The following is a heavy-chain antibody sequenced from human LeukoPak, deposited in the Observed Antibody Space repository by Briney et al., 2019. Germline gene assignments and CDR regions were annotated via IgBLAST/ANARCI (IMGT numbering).Heavy chain of an antibody. CDR1: GGSISSGGYY. J-gene: IGHJ3*02. D-gene: IGHD3-16*01. CDR2: IYYSGST. Sequence: PSQTLSLTCTVSGGSISSGGYYWSWIRQHPGKGLEWIGYIYYSGSTYYNPSLKSRVTISVDTSKNQFSLKLSSVTAADAAVYYCARGRLTHAFDIWGQGTMVTVSS. CDR3: ARGRLTHAFDI. V-gene: IGHV4-31*03.